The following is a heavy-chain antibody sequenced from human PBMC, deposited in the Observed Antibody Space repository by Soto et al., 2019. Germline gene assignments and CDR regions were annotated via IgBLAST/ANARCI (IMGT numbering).Heavy chain of an antibody. V-gene: IGHV4-39*07. CDR1: GGSISSSSYY. CDR2: IYVSGAT. D-gene: IGHD4-4*01. Sequence: QLQLQESGPGLVKPSETLSLTCTVSGGSISSSSYYWGWIRQPPGKGLEWIGSIYVSGATNYNPSLMGRVSMSVDRSINYFSLKLSSVTAADTAVYYCARELSFSNYGGTSNSFDPWGRGTLVTVSS. CDR3: ARELSFSNYGGTSNSFDP. J-gene: IGHJ5*02.